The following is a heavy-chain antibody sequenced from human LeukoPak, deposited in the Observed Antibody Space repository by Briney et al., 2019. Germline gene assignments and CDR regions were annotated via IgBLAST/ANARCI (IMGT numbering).Heavy chain of an antibody. J-gene: IGHJ6*04. V-gene: IGHV3-7*03. CDR3: ARADWSAGDYYYYYGMDV. D-gene: IGHD3-9*01. CDR1: GFTLSSYW. Sequence: GGSLRLSCAASGFTLSSYWMSWVRPAPGKGREGVANIKQDGSEKYYVDSVKGRFTISRDNAKNSLYLQMNSLRAEDTAVYYCARADWSAGDYYYYYGMDVWGKGTTVTVSS. CDR2: IKQDGSEK.